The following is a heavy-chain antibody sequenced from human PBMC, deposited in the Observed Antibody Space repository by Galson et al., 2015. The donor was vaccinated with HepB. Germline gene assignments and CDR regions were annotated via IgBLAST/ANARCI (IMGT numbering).Heavy chain of an antibody. CDR3: AKDTGLRYFDWLLSLDFGFDY. CDR1: GFTFSSYG. V-gene: IGHV3-30*18. D-gene: IGHD3-9*01. CDR2: ISYDGSNK. Sequence: SLRLSCAASGFTFSSYGMHWVRQAPGKGLEWVAVISYDGSNKYYADSVKGRFTISRDNSKNTLYLQMNSLRAEDTAVYYCAKDTGLRYFDWLLSLDFGFDYWGQGTLVTVSS. J-gene: IGHJ4*02.